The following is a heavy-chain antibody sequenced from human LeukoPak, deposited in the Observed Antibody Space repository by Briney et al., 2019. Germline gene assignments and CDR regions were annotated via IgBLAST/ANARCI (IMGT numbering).Heavy chain of an antibody. Sequence: GGSLRLSCAASGFTFSSYGMHWVRQAPGKGLEWVAVIWYDGSGEYYADSVKGRFTISRDNSNNTLHLQMNSLSVADAAMYYCARDISKWGRWPDYWGQGTLVTVSS. D-gene: IGHD7-27*01. CDR1: GFTFSSYG. V-gene: IGHV3-33*01. CDR2: IWYDGSGE. J-gene: IGHJ4*02. CDR3: ARDISKWGRWPDY.